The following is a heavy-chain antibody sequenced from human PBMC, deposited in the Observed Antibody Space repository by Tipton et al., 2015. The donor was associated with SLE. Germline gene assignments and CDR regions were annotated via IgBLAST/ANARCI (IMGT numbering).Heavy chain of an antibody. D-gene: IGHD5-24*01. Sequence: TLSLTCTVSGDSISSHYWSWIRQPPGKGLEWIGYIHTSGSFNYNPSLESRVTISVDTSKNQFSLNLSSVSAADTAVYYCARGYIEMTTWGQGTLVTVSS. CDR2: IHTSGSF. CDR1: GDSISSHY. V-gene: IGHV4-4*08. CDR3: ARGYIEMTT. J-gene: IGHJ4*02.